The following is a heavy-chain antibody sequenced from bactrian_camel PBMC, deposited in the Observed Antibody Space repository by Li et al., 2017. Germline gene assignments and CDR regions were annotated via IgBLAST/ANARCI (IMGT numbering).Heavy chain of an antibody. Sequence: VQLVESGGGSVQVGGSLTLSCTVSGLPYDDYCVSWYRQAPGKERKFVSAIGSDGTTTYADSVKGRFTISRDNAKNTVYLQMNSLKPEDTAMYYCAAHAIFIGACPSSTYDYIYKGQGTQVTVS. J-gene: IGHJ4*01. V-gene: IGHV3S55*01. CDR2: IGSDGTT. D-gene: IGHD1*01. CDR1: GLPYDDYC.